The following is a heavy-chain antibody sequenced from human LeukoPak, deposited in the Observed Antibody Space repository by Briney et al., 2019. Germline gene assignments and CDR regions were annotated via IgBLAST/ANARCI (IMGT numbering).Heavy chain of an antibody. J-gene: IGHJ6*03. CDR1: GYTFTSYD. D-gene: IGHD4-11*01. CDR2: MNPNSGNT. CDR3: ARAGNYHYYYYYMDV. Sequence: GASVKVSCKASGYTFTSYDINWVRQATGQGLEWMGWMNPNSGNTGYAQKFQGRVIMTRNTSISTAYMELSSLRSEDTAVYYCARAGNYHYYYYYMDVWGKGTTVTVSS. V-gene: IGHV1-8*01.